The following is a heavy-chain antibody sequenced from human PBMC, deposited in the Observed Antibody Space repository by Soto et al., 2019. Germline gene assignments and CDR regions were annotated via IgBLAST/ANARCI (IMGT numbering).Heavy chain of an antibody. Sequence: SETLSLTCAVYGGSFSGYYWSWIRQPPGKGLEWIGEVNHSGITNYNPSLKSRVTISVDTSKNQFSLKLSSVTAADTAMYYCARHLSVVGYRAFDIWGQGTMVTVSS. CDR3: ARHLSVVGYRAFDI. D-gene: IGHD5-12*01. V-gene: IGHV4-34*01. CDR1: GGSFSGYY. CDR2: VNHSGIT. J-gene: IGHJ3*02.